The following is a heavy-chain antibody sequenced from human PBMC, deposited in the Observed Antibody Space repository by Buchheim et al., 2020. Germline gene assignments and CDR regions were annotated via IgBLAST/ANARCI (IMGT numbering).Heavy chain of an antibody. Sequence: QVQLVESGGGVVQPGRSLRLSCAASGFTFSSYAMHWVRQAPGKGLEWVAVISYDGSNKYYADSVKGRFTISRDNSKNTLYLQMNSLRAEDTAVYYCARDRPGEFDPWGQGTL. CDR3: ARDRPGEFDP. CDR1: GFTFSSYA. J-gene: IGHJ5*02. CDR2: ISYDGSNK. V-gene: IGHV3-30-3*01.